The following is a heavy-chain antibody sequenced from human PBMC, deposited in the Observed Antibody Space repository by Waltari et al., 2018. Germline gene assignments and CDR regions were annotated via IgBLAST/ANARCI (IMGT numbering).Heavy chain of an antibody. V-gene: IGHV1-2*02. CDR2: INPNSGGT. CDR3: ASLYYDYVWGSYLDAFDI. CDR1: GYTFNGYY. Sequence: QVQLVQSGAEVKKPGASVKVSCKASGYTFNGYYMHWVRQAPGPGLEWMGWINPNSGGTNYAQKFQGRVTMTRDTSISTAYMELSRLRSDDTAVYYCASLYYDYVWGSYLDAFDIWGQGTMVTVSS. D-gene: IGHD3-16*02. J-gene: IGHJ3*02.